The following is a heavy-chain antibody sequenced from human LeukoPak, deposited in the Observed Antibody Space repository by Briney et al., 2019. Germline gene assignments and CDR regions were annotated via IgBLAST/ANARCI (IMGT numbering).Heavy chain of an antibody. V-gene: IGHV4-59*01. J-gene: IGHJ4*02. CDR3: ARDRGWYRM. CDR2: IYYSGST. CDR1: GGSISSYY. Sequence: SETLSLTCTVSGGSISSYYWSWIRQPPGKGLEWIGYIYYSGSTNYNPSLKSRVTISVDTSKNQFSLKLSSVTAADPAVYYCARDRGWYRMWGQGTLVTVSS. D-gene: IGHD6-19*01.